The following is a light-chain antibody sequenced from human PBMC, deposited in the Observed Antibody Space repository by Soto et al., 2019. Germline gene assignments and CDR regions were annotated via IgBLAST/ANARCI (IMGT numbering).Light chain of an antibody. CDR2: EVS. J-gene: IGLJ1*01. V-gene: IGLV2-8*01. Sequence: RQSPYHYYKRTNSEVGGYNYVSWYQRHPGKAPNLMIYEVSKRPSGVTDRFSGYKSGNTASLTVSGLQAEDEADYYCSSYAGSNNYVFGTGTKVTVL. CDR3: SSYAGSNNYV. CDR1: NSEVGGYNY.